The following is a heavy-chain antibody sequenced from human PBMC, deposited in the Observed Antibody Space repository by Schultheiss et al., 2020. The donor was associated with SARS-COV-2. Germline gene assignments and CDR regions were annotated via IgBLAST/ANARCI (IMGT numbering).Heavy chain of an antibody. D-gene: IGHD1-7*01. CDR1: GGSISSSSYY. J-gene: IGHJ6*02. V-gene: IGHV4-39*07. Sequence: SETLSLTCTVSGGSISSSSYYWGWIRQPPGKGLEWIGEINHSGSTNYNPSLKSRVTISVDTSKNQFSLKLSSVTAADTAVYYCARGATTNYGDGMDVWGQGTTVTVSS. CDR3: ARGATTNYGDGMDV. CDR2: INHSGST.